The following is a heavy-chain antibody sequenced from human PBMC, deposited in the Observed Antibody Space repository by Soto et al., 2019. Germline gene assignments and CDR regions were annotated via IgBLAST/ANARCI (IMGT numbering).Heavy chain of an antibody. CDR2: INYSESP. V-gene: IGHV4-61*01. CDR1: GTSFRRRSFY. CDR3: ARENYYALDP. J-gene: IGHJ5*02. D-gene: IGHD3-10*01. Sequence: SQTLSLTCTVSGTSFRRRSFYWSWIRQPPWKGLEKIGIINYSESPHYNPTLKSRVTISLDTAKNQFSLKLTAVTAADTAVYDCARENYYALDPWGPGTLVTVSS.